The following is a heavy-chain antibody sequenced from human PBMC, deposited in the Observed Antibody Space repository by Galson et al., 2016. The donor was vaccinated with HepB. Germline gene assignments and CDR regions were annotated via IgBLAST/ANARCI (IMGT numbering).Heavy chain of an antibody. Sequence: SVKVSCKASGGTFSSNSINWVRQAPGQGLEWMGGIIPVFGTPKYAQKFQGRVTITADASTNTAYMELSSLRSEDTAVYYCARSGDAAMVYQNWFDPWGQGTLVTVSS. J-gene: IGHJ5*02. V-gene: IGHV1-69*13. CDR2: IIPVFGTP. CDR1: GGTFSSNS. CDR3: ARSGDAAMVYQNWFDP. D-gene: IGHD5-18*01.